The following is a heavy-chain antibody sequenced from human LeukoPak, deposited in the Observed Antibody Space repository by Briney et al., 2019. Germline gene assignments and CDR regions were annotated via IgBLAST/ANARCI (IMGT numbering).Heavy chain of an antibody. CDR3: ARVYQSAEYYFDY. J-gene: IGHJ4*02. V-gene: IGHV4-59*01. CDR2: IYYTGST. D-gene: IGHD2-2*01. CDR1: GGSFSGYY. Sequence: PSETLSLTCAVYGGSFSGYYWSWIRQPPGKGLEWIGYIYYTGSTEYHPSLKSRVTISLDTSKNQFSLKLTSVTAADTAVYYCARVYQSAEYYFDYWGQGNLVSVSS.